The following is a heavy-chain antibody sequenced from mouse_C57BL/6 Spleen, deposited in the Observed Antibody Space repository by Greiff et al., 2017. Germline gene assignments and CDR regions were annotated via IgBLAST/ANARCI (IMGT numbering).Heavy chain of an antibody. CDR2: INPNNGGT. CDR3: ARSGYYGSSPFDY. J-gene: IGHJ2*01. Sequence: EVQLQQSGPELVKPGASVKISCKASGYTFTDYYMNWVKQSHGKSLEWIGDINPNNGGTSYNQKFKGKATLTVDKSSSTAYMEVRSLTSEDSAVYYCARSGYYGSSPFDYWGQGTTLTVSS. V-gene: IGHV1-26*01. CDR1: GYTFTDYY. D-gene: IGHD1-1*01.